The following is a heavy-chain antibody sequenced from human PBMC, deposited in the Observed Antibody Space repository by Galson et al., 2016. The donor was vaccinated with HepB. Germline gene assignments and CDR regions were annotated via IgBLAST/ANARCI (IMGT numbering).Heavy chain of an antibody. CDR2: INWDNTYI. CDR3: AKDSGLTQFDQ. Sequence: SLRLSCAASGFTFDDYAIHWVRQAPGKGLEWVSRINWDNTYIEYADSVKGRFTISRDNAKNSVYLQMNSLRPVDTAFYYCAKDSGLTQFDQWGQGSLVIVS. J-gene: IGHJ4*02. CDR1: GFTFDDYA. V-gene: IGHV3-9*01. D-gene: IGHD2-15*01.